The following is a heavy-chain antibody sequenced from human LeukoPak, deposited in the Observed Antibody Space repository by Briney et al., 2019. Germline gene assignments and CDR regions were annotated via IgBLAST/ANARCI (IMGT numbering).Heavy chain of an antibody. V-gene: IGHV3-30*18. J-gene: IGHJ4*02. CDR3: AKDLSVVAATKGPDY. Sequence: GRSLRLSCAASGFTLSSYDMHWVRQAPGKGLEWVAVISYDGSNKYYADSVKGRFTISRDNSKNTLFLQMNSLRAEDTAVYYCAKDLSVVAATKGPDYWGQGTLVTVSS. CDR1: GFTLSSYD. D-gene: IGHD2-15*01. CDR2: ISYDGSNK.